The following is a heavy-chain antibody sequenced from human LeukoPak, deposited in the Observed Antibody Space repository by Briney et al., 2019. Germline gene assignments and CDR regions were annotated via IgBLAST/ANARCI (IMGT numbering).Heavy chain of an antibody. D-gene: IGHD2-15*01. Sequence: GGSLRLSCAASGFTFSSYSMNWVRQAPGKGLEWVSSITTSSNYIYYADSLKGRFTISRDNPRNSLYLQMNSLIAEDTAVYYCARELFATRAFDYWGQGTLVTVSS. CDR1: GFTFSSYS. CDR2: ITTSSNYI. J-gene: IGHJ4*02. V-gene: IGHV3-21*01. CDR3: ARELFATRAFDY.